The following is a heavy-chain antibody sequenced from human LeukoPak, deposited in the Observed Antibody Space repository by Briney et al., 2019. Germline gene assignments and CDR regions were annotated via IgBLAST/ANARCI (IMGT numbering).Heavy chain of an antibody. CDR3: ARGGYSYGTGIDY. Sequence: SETLSLTCAVSGYSISSDYYWGWIRQPPGKGLEWIGSIYHSGSTYYNPSLKSRVTISVDTSKNQFSLKLRSVTAADTAVYYCARGGYSYGTGIDYWGQGALVTVSS. D-gene: IGHD5-18*01. CDR1: GYSISSDYY. V-gene: IGHV4-38-2*01. J-gene: IGHJ4*02. CDR2: IYHSGST.